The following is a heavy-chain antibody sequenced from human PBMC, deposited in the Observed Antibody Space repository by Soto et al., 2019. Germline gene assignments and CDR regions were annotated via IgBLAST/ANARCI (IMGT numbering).Heavy chain of an antibody. CDR2: ISGSGGST. CDR1: GFTFSSYA. D-gene: IGHD2-15*01. V-gene: IGHV3-23*01. Sequence: GGSLRLSCAASGFTFSSYAMSWVRQAPGKGLEWVSAISGSGGSTYYADSVKGRFTISRDNSKNTLYLQMNSLRAEDTAVYYCAKVFGYCSGGSCYWRAFDIWGQGTMVTVSS. J-gene: IGHJ3*02. CDR3: AKVFGYCSGGSCYWRAFDI.